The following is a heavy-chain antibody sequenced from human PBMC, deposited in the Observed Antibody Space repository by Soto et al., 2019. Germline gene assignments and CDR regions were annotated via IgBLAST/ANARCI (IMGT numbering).Heavy chain of an antibody. Sequence: PGGSLRLSCAASGFTFSSYAMSWVRQAPGKGLEWVSAISGSGGSTYYADSVKGRFTISRDNSKNTLYLQMNSLRAEDTAVYYCAKVGLRFLEWLISPFDYWGQGTLVTVSS. V-gene: IGHV3-23*01. CDR3: AKVGLRFLEWLISPFDY. CDR2: ISGSGGST. J-gene: IGHJ4*02. D-gene: IGHD3-3*01. CDR1: GFTFSSYA.